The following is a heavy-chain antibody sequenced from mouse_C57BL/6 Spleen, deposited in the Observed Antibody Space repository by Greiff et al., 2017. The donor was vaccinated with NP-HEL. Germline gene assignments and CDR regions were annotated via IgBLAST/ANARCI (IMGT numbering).Heavy chain of an antibody. D-gene: IGHD1-1*01. Sequence: EVQLQQSGPELVKPGASVKISCKASGYTFTDYYMNWVKQSHGKSLEWIGDINPNNGGTSYNQKFKGKATLTVDKSSSTAYMELRSLTSEDSAVYYCAGYYYGRYWGQGTTLTVSS. CDR1: GYTFTDYY. V-gene: IGHV1-26*01. CDR2: INPNNGGT. J-gene: IGHJ2*01. CDR3: AGYYYGRY.